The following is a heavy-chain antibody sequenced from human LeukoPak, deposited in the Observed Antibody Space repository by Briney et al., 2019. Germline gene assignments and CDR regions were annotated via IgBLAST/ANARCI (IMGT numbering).Heavy chain of an antibody. CDR2: IYYSGNT. J-gene: IGHJ4*02. Sequence: SETLSLTCTVSSGSFNSSTYYWGWIRQPPGKGLEWIGGIYYSGNTYYNPSLKSRVTISVDTSKNQFSLKLTSVTAADTAVYYCARLRTVNYFDYWGQGTLVTVSS. CDR3: ARLRTVNYFDY. V-gene: IGHV4-39*01. CDR1: SGSFNSSTYY. D-gene: IGHD3-10*01.